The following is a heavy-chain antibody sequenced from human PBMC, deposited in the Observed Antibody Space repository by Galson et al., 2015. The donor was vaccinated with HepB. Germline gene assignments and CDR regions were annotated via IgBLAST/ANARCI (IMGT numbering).Heavy chain of an antibody. CDR3: AKGSSSGRPYYFDY. D-gene: IGHD6-6*01. CDR2: ITAHGDDS. V-gene: IGHV3-23*01. CDR1: GFTFSNYA. Sequence: SLRLSCAASGFTFSNYALSWVRQAPRKGLEWVSAITAHGDDSFHADSVKGRFTVSRDNSKNTLYLQMYSLRAEDTAVYYCAKGSSSGRPYYFDYWGQGSLVTVSS. J-gene: IGHJ4*02.